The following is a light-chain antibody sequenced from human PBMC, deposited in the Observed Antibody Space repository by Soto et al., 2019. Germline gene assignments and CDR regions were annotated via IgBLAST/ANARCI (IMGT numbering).Light chain of an antibody. J-gene: IGLJ1*01. CDR2: EVS. CDR3: SSFTASSTRV. Sequence: QSVLTQPASVSGSPGQSITISCTGTTSDVGGYGYVSWYQQHPGKAPKLLIYEVSNRPSGISNRFSGSKSDNTASLTISGLQAEDEADYYCSSFTASSTRVFGTGTRSPS. CDR1: TSDVGGYGY. V-gene: IGLV2-14*01.